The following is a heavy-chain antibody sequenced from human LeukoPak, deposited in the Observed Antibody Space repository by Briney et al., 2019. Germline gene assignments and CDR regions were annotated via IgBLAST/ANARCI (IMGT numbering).Heavy chain of an antibody. D-gene: IGHD1-26*01. CDR3: ARHLSGGTYPLDY. V-gene: IGHV4-59*08. J-gene: IGHJ4*02. CDR2: IYYSGTT. CDR1: GGSTSGYY. Sequence: SETLSLTCTASGGSTSGYYWSWIRQPPGKGLEWIGFIYYSGTTKYNPSLNSRVTISIDTPKNQFSLKLSSVTAADTALYYCARHLSGGTYPLDYWGQGTLVTVSS.